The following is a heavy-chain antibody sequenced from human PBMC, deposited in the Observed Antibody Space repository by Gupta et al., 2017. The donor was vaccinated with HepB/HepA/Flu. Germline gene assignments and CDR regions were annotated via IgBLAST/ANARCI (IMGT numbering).Heavy chain of an antibody. CDR3: ATARPGTTYDF. CDR2: FSSGGDM. V-gene: IGHV3-23*01. CDR1: GFTSGFTFSKSA. J-gene: IGHJ4*02. Sequence: EVQLLESGGDLVQPGGSLILSCAASGFTSGFTFSKSAMIWVRQAPGKGLEWVSGFSSGGDMYYADSVKGWFTITRDNSKNTVYWEMNSVRVEDTAVYYCATARPGTTYDFWGQGTLVTVSS. D-gene: IGHD1-1*01.